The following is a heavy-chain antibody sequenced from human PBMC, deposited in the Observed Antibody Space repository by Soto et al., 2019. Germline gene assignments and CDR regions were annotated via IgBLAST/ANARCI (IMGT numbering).Heavy chain of an antibody. J-gene: IGHJ5*02. D-gene: IGHD5-12*01. CDR2: MNPNSGNT. CDR1: GYTFTSYD. Sequence: QVQLVQSGAEVKKPGASVKVSCKASGYTFTSYDINWVRQATGQGLEWMGWMNPNSGNTGYAQKFQGRVTMTRNTSISKAYMALSSLRSEDTAVYYCARVGYDYRASGHWFDPWGQGTLVTVSS. CDR3: ARVGYDYRASGHWFDP. V-gene: IGHV1-8*01.